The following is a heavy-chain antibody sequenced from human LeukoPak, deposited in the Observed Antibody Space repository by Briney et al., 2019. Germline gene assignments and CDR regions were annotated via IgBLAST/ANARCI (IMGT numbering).Heavy chain of an antibody. V-gene: IGHV3-9*01. D-gene: IGHD6-19*01. CDR1: GFTFDDYA. Sequence: GRSLRLSCAASGFTFDDYAMHWVRQAPGKGLEWVSGISWNSGSIGCADSVKGRFTISRDNAKNSLYLQMNSLRAEDTALYYCAKGQWPAGFDYWGQGTLVTVSS. CDR3: AKGQWPAGFDY. J-gene: IGHJ4*02. CDR2: ISWNSGSI.